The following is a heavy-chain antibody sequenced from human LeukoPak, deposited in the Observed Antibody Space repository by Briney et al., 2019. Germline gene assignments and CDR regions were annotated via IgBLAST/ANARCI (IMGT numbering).Heavy chain of an antibody. J-gene: IGHJ4*02. V-gene: IGHV3-49*03. CDR2: IRSKAYGGTT. Sequence: GRSLRLSCTASGFTFGDYAMSWFRQAPGKGLEWVGFIRSKAYGGTTEYAASVKGRFTISRDDSKSIAYLQMNSLKTEDTAVYYCTRDLRSYYDSSGYFSHYWGQGTLVTVSS. CDR3: TRDLRSYYDSSGYFSHY. D-gene: IGHD3-22*01. CDR1: GFTFGDYA.